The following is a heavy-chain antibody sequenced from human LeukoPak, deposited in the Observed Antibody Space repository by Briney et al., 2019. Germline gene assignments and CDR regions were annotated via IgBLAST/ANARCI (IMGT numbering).Heavy chain of an antibody. D-gene: IGHD6-13*01. CDR1: GYTLTELS. J-gene: IGHJ3*02. CDR2: FDPEDGET. V-gene: IGHV1-24*01. CDR3: ARDLSSSSRLDAFDI. Sequence: ASVKVSCKVSGYTLTELSMHWVRQAPGKGLEWMGGFDPEDGETIYAQKFQGRVTMTEDTSTDTAYMELSSLRSEDTAVYYCARDLSSSSRLDAFDIWGQGTMVTVSS.